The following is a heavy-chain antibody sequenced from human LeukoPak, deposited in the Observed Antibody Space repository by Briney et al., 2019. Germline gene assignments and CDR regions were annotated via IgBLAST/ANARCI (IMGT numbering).Heavy chain of an antibody. D-gene: IGHD6-19*01. Sequence: GGSLRLSCAAAGFTFSSCAMSWVRQAPGKGLEWVSGIISTGGSTYYADSVKGRFTVSRDNSKSTLSLQMDSLRAEDTAVYYCAKGYSSGWRTYFDYWGQGTLVTVSS. J-gene: IGHJ4*02. CDR3: AKGYSSGWRTYFDY. CDR1: GFTFSSCA. CDR2: IISTGGST. V-gene: IGHV3-23*01.